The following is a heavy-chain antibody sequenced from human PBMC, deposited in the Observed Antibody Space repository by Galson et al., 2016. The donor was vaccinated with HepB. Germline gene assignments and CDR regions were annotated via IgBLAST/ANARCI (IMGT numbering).Heavy chain of an antibody. V-gene: IGHV3-30-3*02. CDR2: ISFGGTNK. J-gene: IGHJ5*02. D-gene: IGHD1-1*01. CDR1: GFAFSTYA. Sequence: SLRLSCATSGFAFSTYAMHWVRQAPGRGLEWVAVISFGGTNKYYAESVKGRFTISRDTSKNSVSLQMTSLRGEDTAVYYCASGASGTTHGPNCFDPWGQGTRVTVAS. CDR3: ASGASGTTHGPNCFDP.